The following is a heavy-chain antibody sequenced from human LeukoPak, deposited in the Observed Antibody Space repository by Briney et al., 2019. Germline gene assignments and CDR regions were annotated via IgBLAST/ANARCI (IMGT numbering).Heavy chain of an antibody. CDR1: GFTFSSYG. CDR3: ARGQGWFGELFPVDY. J-gene: IGHJ4*02. Sequence: GRSLRLSCAASGFTFSSYGMHWVRQAPGKGLEWGAVIWYDGSNKYYADSVKGRFTISRDNSKNTLYLQMNSLRAEDTAVYYCARGQGWFGELFPVDYWGQGTLVTVSS. D-gene: IGHD3-10*01. CDR2: IWYDGSNK. V-gene: IGHV3-33*01.